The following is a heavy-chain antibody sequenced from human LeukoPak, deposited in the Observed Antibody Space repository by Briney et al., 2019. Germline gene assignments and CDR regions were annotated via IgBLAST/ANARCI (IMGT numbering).Heavy chain of an antibody. D-gene: IGHD3-10*01. Sequence: SETLSLTCTISGASISTGGFYWTWIRQPPGEGLEWIGYIYYTGSVDYNASFKSRLTISLDTSKNRFSLKLNSVTAADTAVYYCARDHSYYFGSQTSTLDAWGQGTAVTVSS. V-gene: IGHV4-31*03. CDR2: IYYTGSV. J-gene: IGHJ6*02. CDR1: GASISTGGFY. CDR3: ARDHSYYFGSQTSTLDA.